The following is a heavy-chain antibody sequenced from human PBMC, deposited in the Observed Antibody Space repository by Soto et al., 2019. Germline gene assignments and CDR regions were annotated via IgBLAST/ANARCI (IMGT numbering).Heavy chain of an antibody. Sequence: GASVKVSCKASGYTFTGYYIHWVRQAPGQGLEWLGWINPNNGGTKYAQKFQGRVTMTSDTSISTAHMELSRLRSDDTAGYYCARGAYRSSYYYGFDVWGQGTTVTVS. J-gene: IGHJ6*02. CDR3: ARGAYRSSYYYGFDV. D-gene: IGHD6-6*01. V-gene: IGHV1-2*02. CDR1: GYTFTGYY. CDR2: INPNNGGT.